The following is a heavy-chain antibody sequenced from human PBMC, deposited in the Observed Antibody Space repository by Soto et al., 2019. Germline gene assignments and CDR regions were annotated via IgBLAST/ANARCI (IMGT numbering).Heavy chain of an antibody. D-gene: IGHD6-19*01. CDR3: AKDPGYSSGWSLT. CDR2: ISGSGGST. CDR1: GFTLSSYA. V-gene: IGHV3-23*01. J-gene: IGHJ5*02. Sequence: WGSLRLSCAASGFTLSSYAMSWVRQAPGKGLEWVSAISGSGGSTYYADSVKGRFTISRDNSKNTLYLQMNSLRAEDTAVYYCAKDPGYSSGWSLTWGQGTLVNVSS.